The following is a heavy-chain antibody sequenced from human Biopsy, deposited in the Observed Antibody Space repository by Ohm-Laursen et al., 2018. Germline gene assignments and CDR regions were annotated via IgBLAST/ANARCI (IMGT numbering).Heavy chain of an antibody. CDR1: GFIFSDYY. J-gene: IGHJ6*02. D-gene: IGHD3-22*01. Sequence: SLRLSCTASGFIFSDYYMCWIRQAPGKGLEWIAYISARDGVVTYADSVKGRVTISRDNTNNSLYLQMTSLRPEDTAVFYCARGKYKDFSTGLPRPYHYTLDFWGPGTTVTVSS. CDR3: ARGKYKDFSTGLPRPYHYTLDF. V-gene: IGHV3-11*01. CDR2: ISARDGVV.